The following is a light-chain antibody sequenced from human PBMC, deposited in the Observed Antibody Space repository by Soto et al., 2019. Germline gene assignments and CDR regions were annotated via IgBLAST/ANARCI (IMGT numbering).Light chain of an antibody. V-gene: IGKV1-27*01. Sequence: DVPMTQSPSSLSASVGDRVTITCRASQGIAPYLAWFQQKPGKVPKLLIYATSTLQSGVPSRFSGSGSGTDFTLTISSLQPEDVATYYCQKYNSVPLTFGGGTKVEIK. CDR3: QKYNSVPLT. CDR2: ATS. J-gene: IGKJ4*01. CDR1: QGIAPY.